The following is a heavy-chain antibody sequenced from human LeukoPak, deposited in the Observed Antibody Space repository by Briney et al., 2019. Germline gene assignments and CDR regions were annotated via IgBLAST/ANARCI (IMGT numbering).Heavy chain of an antibody. CDR1: GGSISSYY. CDR2: IYYTGST. D-gene: IGHD2-2*01. CDR3: ARHFSCSSTGCYAPPSY. V-gene: IGHV4-59*08. J-gene: IGHJ4*02. Sequence: SETLSLTCTVSGGSISSYYWSWIRQPPGKGLEWIGYIYYTGSTNYNPSLKSRVTISVDTSKNQFSLKLSSVTAADTAVYYCARHFSCSSTGCYAPPSYWGQGTLVTVSS.